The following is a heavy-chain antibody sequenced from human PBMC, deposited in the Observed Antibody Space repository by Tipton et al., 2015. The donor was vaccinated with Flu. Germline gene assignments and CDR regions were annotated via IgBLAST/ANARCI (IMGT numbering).Heavy chain of an antibody. J-gene: IGHJ4*02. CDR1: GFSFSTYV. V-gene: IGHV3-74*01. D-gene: IGHD3-9*01. CDR3: ARDLDWLLYDY. CDR2: ISHDGNAI. Sequence: SLRLSCEASGFSFSTYVMHWVRQAPGKGLLWVSRISHDGNAISYADSVKGRFTISRDNAKNTLYLQMNSLRVEDTAVYYCARDLDWLLYDYWGQGTLVAVSS.